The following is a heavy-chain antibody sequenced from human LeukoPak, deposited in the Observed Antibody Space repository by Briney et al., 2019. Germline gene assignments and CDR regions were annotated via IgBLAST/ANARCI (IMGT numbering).Heavy chain of an antibody. V-gene: IGHV3-64*01. J-gene: IGHJ4*02. CDR1: GFTFSSYA. CDR2: ISSNGGST. Sequence: PGGSLRLSCAASGFTFSSYAMHWVRQAPGKGLEYVSAISSNGGSTYYANSVKGRVTISRDNSKNTLYLQMGSPRVEDMAVYYCARGSYCGGDCYSEFDYWGQGTLVTVSS. D-gene: IGHD2-21*02. CDR3: ARGSYCGGDCYSEFDY.